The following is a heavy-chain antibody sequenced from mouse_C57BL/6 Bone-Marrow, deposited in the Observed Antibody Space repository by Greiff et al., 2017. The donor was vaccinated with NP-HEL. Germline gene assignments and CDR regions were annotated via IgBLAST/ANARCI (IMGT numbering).Heavy chain of an antibody. V-gene: IGHV1-81*01. CDR2: IYPRSGNT. CDR3: ARFSNYSAMDY. Sequence: VKLVESGAELARPGASVKLSCKASGYTFTSYGISWVKQRTGQGLEWIGEIYPRSGNTYYNEKFKGKATLTADKSSSTAYMELRSLPSEDSAVYFCARFSNYSAMDYWGRGTSVTVSA. J-gene: IGHJ4*01. D-gene: IGHD2-5*01. CDR1: GYTFTSYG.